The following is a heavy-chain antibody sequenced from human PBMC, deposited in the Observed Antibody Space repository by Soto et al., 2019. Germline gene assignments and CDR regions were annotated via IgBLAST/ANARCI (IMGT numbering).Heavy chain of an antibody. J-gene: IGHJ6*03. CDR1: GFTFSSYW. Sequence: EVQLVESGGGLLQPGGSLRLSCAASGFTFSSYWMHWVRQAPGEGLVWLSRLDSDGSRTNYADSVEGRFTISRDNAKNTVYLQMNSLRAEDTAVYYCARGGWHAFYMDVWGKGTTVTVSS. V-gene: IGHV3-74*01. D-gene: IGHD6-19*01. CDR3: ARGGWHAFYMDV. CDR2: LDSDGSRT.